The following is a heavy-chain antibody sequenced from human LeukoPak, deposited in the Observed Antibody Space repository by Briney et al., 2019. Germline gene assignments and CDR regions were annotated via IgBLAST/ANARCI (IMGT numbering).Heavy chain of an antibody. CDR2: IYYSGST. CDR1: GGSISSGDYY. CDR3: ARGPIVGATQGWFDP. V-gene: IGHV4-30-4*01. J-gene: IGHJ5*02. Sequence: SETLSLTCTVSGGSISSGDYYWSWIRQPPGKGLEWIGYIYYSGSTYYNPSLKGRVTISVDTSKNQFSLKLSSVTAADTAVYYCARGPIVGATQGWFDPWGQGTLVTVSS. D-gene: IGHD1-26*01.